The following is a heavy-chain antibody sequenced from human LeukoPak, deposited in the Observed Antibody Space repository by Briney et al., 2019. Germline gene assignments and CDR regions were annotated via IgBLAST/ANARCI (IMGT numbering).Heavy chain of an antibody. CDR3: ARDFGELELTGPNFDY. V-gene: IGHV3-11*04. Sequence: GGSLRLSCAASGFTFSDYYMSWIRQAPGKGLEWVSYISSSGSTIYYADSVKGRFTISRDNAKNSLYLQMNSLRAEDTAVYYCARDFGELELTGPNFDYWGQGTLVTVSS. D-gene: IGHD1-7*01. CDR2: ISSSGSTI. CDR1: GFTFSDYY. J-gene: IGHJ4*02.